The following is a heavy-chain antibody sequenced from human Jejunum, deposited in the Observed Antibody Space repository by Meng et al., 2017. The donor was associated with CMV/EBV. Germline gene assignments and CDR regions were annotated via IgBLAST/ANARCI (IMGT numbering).Heavy chain of an antibody. CDR2: LWYDGSRK. J-gene: IGHJ4*02. V-gene: IGHV3-33*01. D-gene: IGHD3-22*01. CDR3: ARDNDGSSHYSQFDY. CDR1: GFPLNRYG. Sequence: SGFPLNRYGIHWVLQFPGKGLEWVAVLWYDGSRKYFADSVQGRFSISRDDSKNTVYLQMNSLRAEDTAVYYCARDNDGSSHYSQFDYWGQGTLVTVSS.